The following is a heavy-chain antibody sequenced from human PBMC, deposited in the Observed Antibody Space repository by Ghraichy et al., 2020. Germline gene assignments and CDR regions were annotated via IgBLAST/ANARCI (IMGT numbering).Heavy chain of an antibody. J-gene: IGHJ3*02. CDR1: GVSMENY. Sequence: SETLSLTCAVSGVSMENYWGWIRQPPGKGLEWIGYVYYTGASYSSPSLQSRVTISVDMSKNRFSLELRSVTAADTAVYFCARSNRFGGNSLDIWSQGTMVTVAS. D-gene: IGHD4-23*01. CDR3: ARSNRFGGNSLDI. CDR2: VYYTGAS. V-gene: IGHV4-59*01.